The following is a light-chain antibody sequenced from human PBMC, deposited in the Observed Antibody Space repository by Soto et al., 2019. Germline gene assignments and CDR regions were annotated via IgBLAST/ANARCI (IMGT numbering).Light chain of an antibody. CDR1: QSVSSSY. CDR3: QQFGSSFYT. J-gene: IGKJ2*01. CDR2: GAS. Sequence: EIVLTQSPGTLSLSPGEKATLSCRASQSVSSSYLAWYQQKPGQAPRLLIYGASRRATGIPDRFSGSGSGKDFTLTISRLEPEDFAVYYCQQFGSSFYTFGQGTKVHIK. V-gene: IGKV3-20*01.